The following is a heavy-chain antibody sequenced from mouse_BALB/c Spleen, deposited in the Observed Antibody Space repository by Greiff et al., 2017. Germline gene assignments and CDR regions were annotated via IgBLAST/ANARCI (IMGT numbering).Heavy chain of an antibody. Sequence: EVHLVESGGGLVQPGGSRKLSCAASGFTFSDYGMAWVRQAPGKGPEWVAFISNLAYSIYYADTVTGRFTISRENAKNTLYLEMSSLRSEDTAMYYCARGTGSPFDYWGQGTTLTVSS. CDR3: ARGTGSPFDY. D-gene: IGHD4-1*01. CDR2: ISNLAYSI. CDR1: GFTFSDYG. V-gene: IGHV5-15*02. J-gene: IGHJ2*01.